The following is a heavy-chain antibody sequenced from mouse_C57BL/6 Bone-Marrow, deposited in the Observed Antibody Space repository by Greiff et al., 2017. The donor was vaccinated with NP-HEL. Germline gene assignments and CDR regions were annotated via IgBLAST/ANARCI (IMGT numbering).Heavy chain of an antibody. V-gene: IGHV5-6*02. D-gene: IGHD1-1*01. CDR2: ISSGGSYT. CDR1: GFTFSSYG. CDR3: ARRYYYGSSYAMDY. J-gene: IGHJ4*01. Sequence: EVKLMESGGDLVKPGGSLKLSCAASGFTFSSYGMSWVRQTPDKRLEWVATISSGGSYTYYPDSVKGRFTISRDNAKNTLYLQMSSLKSEDTAMYYCARRYYYGSSYAMDYWGQGTSVTVSS.